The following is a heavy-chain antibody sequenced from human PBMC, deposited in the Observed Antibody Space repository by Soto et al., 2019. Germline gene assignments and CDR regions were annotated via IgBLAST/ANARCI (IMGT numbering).Heavy chain of an antibody. Sequence: PGGSLRLSCAASVFTFSSYSMNWVRQAPGKGLEWVSSISSSSYIYYADSVKGRFTISRDNAKNSLYLQMNSLRAEDTAVYYCARGIDTMVRGVIVDYWGQGTLVTVSS. CDR2: ISSSSYI. CDR1: VFTFSSYS. J-gene: IGHJ4*02. V-gene: IGHV3-21*01. CDR3: ARGIDTMVRGVIVDY. D-gene: IGHD3-10*01.